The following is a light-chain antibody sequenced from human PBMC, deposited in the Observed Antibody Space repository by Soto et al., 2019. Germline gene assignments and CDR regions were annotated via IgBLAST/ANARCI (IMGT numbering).Light chain of an antibody. CDR2: GAS. CDR3: QEYNTWPWT. Sequence: ETVMTQSPVTLSVSPGERATLSCRASQSVNSNLAWYQQKLGQAPRVLIFGASTRATGIPARFSGSGSGTEFSLTINSLQSEDFAVYYCQEYNTWPWTCGQGTKVDIK. V-gene: IGKV3-15*01. J-gene: IGKJ1*01. CDR1: QSVNSN.